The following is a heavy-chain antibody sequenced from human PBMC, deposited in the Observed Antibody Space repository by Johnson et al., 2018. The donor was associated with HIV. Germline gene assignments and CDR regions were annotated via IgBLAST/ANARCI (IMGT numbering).Heavy chain of an antibody. CDR3: AKGWDPMTTVNTFAFDI. V-gene: IGHV3-30*18. D-gene: IGHD4-11*01. Sequence: QVLLVESGGGAVQPGRSLRLSCAAFGFTFSNYGVHWVRQAPGKGLAWVAVISYDGSNKYYADSVKGRFPISRDNSKNTLYLQMNTLRAEDAAVYYCAKGWDPMTTVNTFAFDIWGQGTMVTVSS. CDR1: GFTFSNYG. J-gene: IGHJ3*02. CDR2: ISYDGSNK.